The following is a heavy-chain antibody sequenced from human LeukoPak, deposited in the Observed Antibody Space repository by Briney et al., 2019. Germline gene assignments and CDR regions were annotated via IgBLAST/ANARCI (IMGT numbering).Heavy chain of an antibody. J-gene: IGHJ6*02. Sequence: PGGSLRLSCAASGLTFSSNYMSWVRQAPGKGLEWVSVIYSGGSTYYADSVKSRFTISRDNSKNTLYLQMNSLRAEDTAVYYCARTGSGNYAINSYYGMDVWGQGTTVTVSS. CDR2: IYSGGST. V-gene: IGHV3-53*01. CDR3: ARTGSGNYAINSYYGMDV. CDR1: GLTFSSNY. D-gene: IGHD3-10*01.